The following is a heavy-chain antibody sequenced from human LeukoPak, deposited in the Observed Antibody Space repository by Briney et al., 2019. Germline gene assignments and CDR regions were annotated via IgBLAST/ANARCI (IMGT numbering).Heavy chain of an antibody. V-gene: IGHV4-4*08. CDR1: GGSIFSYY. D-gene: IGHD3-22*01. Sequence: SETLSLTCTVSGGSIFSYYWNWIRQPPGKGLEWIGYVYSNGITNYSPSLRSRGTISIATSKNQFSLRLRSVTAADTAIYYCARRAYYDSSGYYPTSGYFDLWGRGTLVTVSS. CDR3: ARRAYYDSSGYYPTSGYFDL. CDR2: VYSNGIT. J-gene: IGHJ2*01.